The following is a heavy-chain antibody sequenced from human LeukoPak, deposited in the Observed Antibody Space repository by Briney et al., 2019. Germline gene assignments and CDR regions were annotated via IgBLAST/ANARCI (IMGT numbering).Heavy chain of an antibody. V-gene: IGHV1-18*01. J-gene: IGHJ4*02. CDR3: ARALLAATYGSGSYYADY. Sequence: ASVKVSCKASGYTFTSYDINWVRQAPGQGLEWMGWISAYNGNTNYAQKLQGRVTMTTDTSTSTAYMELRSLRSDDTAVYYCARALLAATYGSGSYYADYWGQGTLVTVSS. D-gene: IGHD3-10*01. CDR1: GYTFTSYD. CDR2: ISAYNGNT.